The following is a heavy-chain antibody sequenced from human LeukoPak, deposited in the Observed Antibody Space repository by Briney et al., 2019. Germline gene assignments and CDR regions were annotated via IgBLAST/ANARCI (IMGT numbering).Heavy chain of an antibody. V-gene: IGHV4-34*01. CDR2: INHSGST. J-gene: IGHJ5*02. D-gene: IGHD6-19*01. CDR3: ARDSVQYSSGWYYGFDP. Sequence: SETLSLTCAVYGGSFSGYYWSWIRQPPGKGLEWIGEINHSGSTNYNPSLKSRVTILVDTSKNQFSLKLSSVTAADTAVYYCARDSVQYSSGWYYGFDPWGQGTLVTVSS. CDR1: GGSFSGYY.